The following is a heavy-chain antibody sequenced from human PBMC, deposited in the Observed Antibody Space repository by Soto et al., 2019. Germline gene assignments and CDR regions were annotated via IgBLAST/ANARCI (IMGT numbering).Heavy chain of an antibody. V-gene: IGHV3-9*01. D-gene: IGHD2-21*01. J-gene: IGHJ4*02. CDR2: ITWNGGTI. Sequence: EVQLVESGGGLVQPGRSLRLSCAASGFSFGDYAMHWVQQAPGKGLEWVSGITWNGGTIGYADSVKGRFTISRDNAKNSLYLQMNSLRAEDTALYYCASTGDRQGDYWGQGTLVTVSS. CDR1: GFSFGDYA. CDR3: ASTGDRQGDY.